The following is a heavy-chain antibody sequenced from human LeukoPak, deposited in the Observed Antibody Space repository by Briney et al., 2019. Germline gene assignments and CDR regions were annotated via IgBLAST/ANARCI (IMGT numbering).Heavy chain of an antibody. CDR1: GFTFSSYA. J-gene: IGHJ4*02. V-gene: IGHV3-30*04. CDR2: ISYDGSNK. D-gene: IGHD2-21*02. CDR3: ARDGSRGNLVTAPDF. Sequence: GGSLRLSCAASGFTFSSYAMHWVRQAPGKGLEWVAVISYDGSNKYYADSVKGRFTISRDNAKNSLYLQMNSLRAEDTAVYYCARDGSRGNLVTAPDFWGQGTLVTVSS.